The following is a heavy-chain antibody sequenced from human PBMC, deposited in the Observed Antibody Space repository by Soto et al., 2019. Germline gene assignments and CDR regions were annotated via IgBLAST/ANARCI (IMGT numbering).Heavy chain of an antibody. J-gene: IGHJ3*02. CDR2: IYYSGST. CDR3: ARLYGLDAFDI. V-gene: IGHV4-59*08. D-gene: IGHD3-16*02. CDR1: GGSINSYY. Sequence: QVQLQESGPGLVKPSETLSLTCTVSGGSINSYYWSWIRQPPGKGLEWIGYIYYSGSTNYNPSLKSRVTISVDTSKNQFPLKLSSVTAADTAVYYCARLYGLDAFDIWGQGTMVTVSS.